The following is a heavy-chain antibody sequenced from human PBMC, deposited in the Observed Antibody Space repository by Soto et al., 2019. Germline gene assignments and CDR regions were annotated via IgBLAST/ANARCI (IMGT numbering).Heavy chain of an antibody. Sequence: SETLSLTCTLSGGSISSYYRGWSRQPPGKGLEWIGYIYYRGSTNYNPSLKSRVTISVDTSKNQFSLKLSSVTAADTAVYYCARDYSGYDFFGYFDYWGQGTLVTVSS. V-gene: IGHV4-59*01. CDR3: ARDYSGYDFFGYFDY. D-gene: IGHD5-12*01. J-gene: IGHJ4*02. CDR2: IYYRGST. CDR1: GGSISSYY.